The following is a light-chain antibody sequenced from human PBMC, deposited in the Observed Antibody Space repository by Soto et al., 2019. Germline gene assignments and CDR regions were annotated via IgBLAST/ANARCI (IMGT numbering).Light chain of an antibody. V-gene: IGKV2-28*01. J-gene: IGKJ1*01. CDR2: LGS. CDR1: QSLLHSNGYNY. CDR3: MQPLQSWT. Sequence: DIVMTQSPLSLPVTPGEPASISCRSSQSLLHSNGYNYLDWYLQKPGQSPQLLIYLGSNRASGVPDRFSGSGSGTDFTLEISRVEAEDVGVYYCMQPLQSWTFGQGTKVDIK.